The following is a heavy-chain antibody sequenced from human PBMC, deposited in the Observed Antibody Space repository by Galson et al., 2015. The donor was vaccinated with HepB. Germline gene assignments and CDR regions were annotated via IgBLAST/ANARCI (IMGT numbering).Heavy chain of an antibody. J-gene: IGHJ3*01. CDR2: ITTHNASA. CDR3: ARGQGIGNSNADGFDV. V-gene: IGHV1-18*04. CDR1: TNMFNISA. D-gene: IGHD4-11*01. Sequence: SVKVSCKAFTNMFNISAINWVRHAPGQGLEWMGWITTHNASAAHKFRGRVTMTIDTPTSTAYMEMRSLRSDDTAVFYCARGQGIGNSNADGFDVWGQGTSVTVSS.